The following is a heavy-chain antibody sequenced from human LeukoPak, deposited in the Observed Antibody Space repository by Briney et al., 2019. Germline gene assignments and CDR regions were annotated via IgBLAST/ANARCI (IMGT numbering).Heavy chain of an antibody. V-gene: IGHV1-3*01. D-gene: IGHD3-22*01. Sequence: ASVKVSCKASGYTFTSYAIHWVRQAPGQRLEWMGWINVGNGNTKYSQMLQGRVTISRDTSANTAYMELSSLRSEDTAVYYCARRDRRHFDYWGQGTLVTVSS. CDR2: INVGNGNT. CDR1: GYTFTSYA. CDR3: ARRDRRHFDY. J-gene: IGHJ4*02.